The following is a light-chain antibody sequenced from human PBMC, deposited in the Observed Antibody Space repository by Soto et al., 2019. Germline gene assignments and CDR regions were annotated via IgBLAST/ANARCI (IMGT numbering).Light chain of an antibody. Sequence: QSALTQPPSASGSPGQSVTISCTGTSSDVGTYNYVSWFQQHPGKAPKLMIYEVSKRPSGVPDRFSGSKSGSTASLTVSGVHAEDEDDYYCISYAGGNEVFGAGTKLTVL. CDR1: SSDVGTYNY. V-gene: IGLV2-8*01. CDR2: EVS. CDR3: ISYAGGNEV. J-gene: IGLJ1*01.